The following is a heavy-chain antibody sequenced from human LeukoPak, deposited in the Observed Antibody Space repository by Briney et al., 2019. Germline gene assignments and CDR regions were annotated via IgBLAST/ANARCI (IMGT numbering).Heavy chain of an antibody. V-gene: IGHV1-18*01. CDR3: ARDIAVAGTHQEFQT. CDR2: ISAYNGNT. D-gene: IGHD6-19*01. CDR1: GYTFTDYG. J-gene: IGHJ1*01. Sequence: ASVKVSCKASGYTFTDYGISWVRQAPGQGLEWLGWISAYNGNTKYAQKLLDRVTVTTDTSTSTAYMELRSLTSDDTAVYYCARDIAVAGTHQEFQTWGQGTLVTVSS.